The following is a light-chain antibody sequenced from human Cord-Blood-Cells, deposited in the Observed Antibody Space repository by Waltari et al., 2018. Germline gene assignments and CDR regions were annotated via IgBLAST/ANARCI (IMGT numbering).Light chain of an antibody. CDR3: QQYGSSPIT. Sequence: EIVLQKSPRTRSSSPGERATPSCRARRSVSSSYLAWYQHKPGQAPRLLISGASSSATGIPDRFSGSGSGTDFTLTISRLEPEDFAVYYCQQYGSSPITFGQGTRLEIK. J-gene: IGKJ5*01. CDR1: RSVSSSY. V-gene: IGKV3-20*01. CDR2: GAS.